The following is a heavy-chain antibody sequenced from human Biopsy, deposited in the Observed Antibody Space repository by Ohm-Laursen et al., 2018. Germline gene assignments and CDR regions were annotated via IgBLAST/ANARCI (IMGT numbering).Heavy chain of an antibody. CDR1: GGTLITYA. Sequence: GASVKVSCKASGGTLITYAISWVRQAPGQGLEWMGMIIPILHVPTYAQSFQGRVTISADKSTSTAYMELSGLRSEDTAVYYCASLEDRTFDKWGQGTLVTVSS. CDR2: IIPILHVP. CDR3: ASLEDRTFDK. V-gene: IGHV1-69*04. J-gene: IGHJ4*02.